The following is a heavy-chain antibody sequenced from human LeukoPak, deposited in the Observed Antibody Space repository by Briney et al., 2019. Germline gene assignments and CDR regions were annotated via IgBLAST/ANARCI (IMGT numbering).Heavy chain of an antibody. CDR2: IYTSGST. D-gene: IGHD4-17*01. Sequence: PSETLSLTCTVSGGSISSYYWSWIRQPAGKGLEWIGRIYTSGSTNYNPSLKSRVTISVDTSKNQFSLKLSSVTAADTAVYYCARTSWTTVSYYFDYWGQGTLVTVSS. CDR1: GGSISSYY. V-gene: IGHV4-4*07. CDR3: ARTSWTTVSYYFDY. J-gene: IGHJ4*02.